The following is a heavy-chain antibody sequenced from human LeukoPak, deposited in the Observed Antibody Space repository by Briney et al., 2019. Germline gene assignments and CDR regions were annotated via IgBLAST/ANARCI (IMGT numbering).Heavy chain of an antibody. CDR2: INPNSGGT. CDR3: AREYYYNYYMDV. Sequence: GASVKVSCKASGYTFTGYYMHWVRQAPGQGLEWMGWINPNSGGTNYAQKFQGRVTMTRDTSISTAYMELSGLRSDDTAVYYCAREYYYNYYMDVWGKGTTVTISS. V-gene: IGHV1-2*02. CDR1: GYTFTGYY. J-gene: IGHJ6*03.